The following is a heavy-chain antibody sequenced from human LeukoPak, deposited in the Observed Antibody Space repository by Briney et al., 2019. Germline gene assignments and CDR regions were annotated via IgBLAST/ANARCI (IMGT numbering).Heavy chain of an antibody. CDR2: INHSGST. V-gene: IGHV4-34*01. CDR3: ARAPNWGLYYYYMDV. CDR1: GGSFSGYY. Sequence: SETLSLTCAVYGGSFSGYYWSWIRQPPGKGLEWIGEINHSGSTNYNPSLKSRVTISVDTSKNQFSLKLSSVTAADTAVYYCARAPNWGLYYYYMDVWGKGTTVTVS. J-gene: IGHJ6*03. D-gene: IGHD7-27*01.